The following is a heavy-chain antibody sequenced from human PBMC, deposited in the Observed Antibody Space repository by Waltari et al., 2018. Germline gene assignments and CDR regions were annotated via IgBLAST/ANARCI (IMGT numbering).Heavy chain of an antibody. Sequence: QVQLQESGPGLVKPAQTLSLTCTVSGGSISSGSYFWGWIRQTAGTGLEWFVRIYTSGSTKYHPSLKSRVTISVDTSKNQFSLKLSSVTAADTAVYYCARSHPMVRGVKENWFDPWGQGTLVTVSS. CDR1: GGSISSGSYF. D-gene: IGHD3-10*01. CDR2: IYTSGST. V-gene: IGHV4-61*02. CDR3: ARSHPMVRGVKENWFDP. J-gene: IGHJ5*02.